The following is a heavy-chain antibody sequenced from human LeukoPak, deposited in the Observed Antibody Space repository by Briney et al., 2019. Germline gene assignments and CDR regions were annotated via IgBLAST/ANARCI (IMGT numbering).Heavy chain of an antibody. V-gene: IGHV1-8*01. CDR3: ASEEYYYDSSGYYYGSDY. CDR1: GYTFTSYD. Sequence: ASVKVSCKASGYTFTSYDINWVRQATGQGLEWMGWMNPNSGNTGYAQKFQGRVTMTRNTSISTAYMELSSLRSEDTAVYYCASEEYYYDSSGYYYGSDYWGQGTLVTVSS. CDR2: MNPNSGNT. D-gene: IGHD3-22*01. J-gene: IGHJ4*02.